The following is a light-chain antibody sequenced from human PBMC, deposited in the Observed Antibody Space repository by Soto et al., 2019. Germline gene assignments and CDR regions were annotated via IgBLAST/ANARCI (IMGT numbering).Light chain of an antibody. V-gene: IGLV2-14*01. J-gene: IGLJ3*02. CDR3: VSYARSSTNWV. CDR1: SSDVGAYNY. Sequence: QSALTQPASVSGSPGQSITISCTGTSSDVGAYNYVSWYQQHPGKAPKLMIFEVSNRPSGVSNRFSGSKSGNTASLTVSGLLAEDEADYFCVSYARSSTNWVFGGGTKVTVL. CDR2: EVS.